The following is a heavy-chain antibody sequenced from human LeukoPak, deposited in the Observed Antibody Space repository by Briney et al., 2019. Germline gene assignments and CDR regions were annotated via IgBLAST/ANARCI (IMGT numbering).Heavy chain of an antibody. D-gene: IGHD3-16*01. CDR1: GVTFSSYV. Sequence: GGSLRLSCEAPGVTFSSYVMSWLRQAPGQGLEWVGCIKEDGSEKYYMDSVKGRFTMSRDDARNLVYLQMNGLRAEDTAVYYCARDLYPWGTPFDYWGQGTLVTVSS. V-gene: IGHV3-7*01. CDR2: IKEDGSEK. J-gene: IGHJ4*02. CDR3: ARDLYPWGTPFDY.